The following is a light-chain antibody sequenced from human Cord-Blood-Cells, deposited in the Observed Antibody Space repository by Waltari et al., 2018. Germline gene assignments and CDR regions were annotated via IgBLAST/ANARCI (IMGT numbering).Light chain of an antibody. CDR2: DVS. V-gene: IGLV2-11*01. Sequence: QSALTQPRSVSGSPGQSATISCTGSSSDVGGYNYVSWYQPHPGKAPKLIIYDVSKRPSGVPDRFSGSKSGNTASLTISGLQAEDEADYYCCSYAGSYPWVFGGGTKLTVL. CDR1: SSDVGGYNY. CDR3: CSYAGSYPWV. J-gene: IGLJ3*02.